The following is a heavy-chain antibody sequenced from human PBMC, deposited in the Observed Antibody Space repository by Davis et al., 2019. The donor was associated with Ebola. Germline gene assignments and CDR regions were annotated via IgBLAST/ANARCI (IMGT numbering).Heavy chain of an antibody. Sequence: GESLKIPCAAPGFIFSGSAMHWVRQASGKGLEWVGRIRSKANSYATAYAASVKGRFTISRDDSKNTAYLQMNSLKTEDTAVYYCTREVSRGDVWGQGTTVTVSS. CDR3: TREVSRGDV. CDR2: IRSKANSYAT. V-gene: IGHV3-73*01. J-gene: IGHJ6*02. CDR1: GFIFSGSA. D-gene: IGHD3-16*02.